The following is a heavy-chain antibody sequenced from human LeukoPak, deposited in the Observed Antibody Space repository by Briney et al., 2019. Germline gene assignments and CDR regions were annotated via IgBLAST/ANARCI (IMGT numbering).Heavy chain of an antibody. J-gene: IGHJ4*02. CDR1: GGSISSGDYY. CDR3: ARGPNYVWGSYRYFGY. V-gene: IGHV4-30-4*01. Sequence: SETLSLTCIVSGGSISSGDYYWSWIRQSPGKRLEWIGYIYYTGSISYNPSLKSRLTISVDTSKNQFSLKLSSVTAADTAVYYCARGPNYVWGSYRYFGYWGQGTLVTVSS. CDR2: IYYTGSI. D-gene: IGHD3-16*02.